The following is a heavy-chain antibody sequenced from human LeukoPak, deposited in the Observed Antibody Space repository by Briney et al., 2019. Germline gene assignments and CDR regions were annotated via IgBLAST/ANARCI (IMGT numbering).Heavy chain of an antibody. D-gene: IGHD1-26*01. CDR2: ISGSSVAT. CDR3: AKGGTIVGATLDY. Sequence: PGGSLRLSCVGSGFTFSSYAMNWVRQAPGKGLEWVSVISGSSVATYYASSVRGPFTISRDNSKNTLYLQMNSLRAEDTAVYYCAKGGTIVGATLDYWGQGTLVTVSS. J-gene: IGHJ4*02. V-gene: IGHV3-23*01. CDR1: GFTFSSYA.